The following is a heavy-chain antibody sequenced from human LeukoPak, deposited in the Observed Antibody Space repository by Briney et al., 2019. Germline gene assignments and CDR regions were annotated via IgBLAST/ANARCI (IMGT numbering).Heavy chain of an antibody. Sequence: ASVKVSCKASGYTFTGYYMHWVRQAPGQGREWMGWINPNSGGTNYAQKFQGRVTMTRDTSISTAYMELSRLRSDDTAVYYCARGGDFWSGYYGFDPWGQGTLVTVSS. CDR2: INPNSGGT. CDR1: GYTFTGYY. V-gene: IGHV1-2*02. J-gene: IGHJ5*02. CDR3: ARGGDFWSGYYGFDP. D-gene: IGHD3-3*01.